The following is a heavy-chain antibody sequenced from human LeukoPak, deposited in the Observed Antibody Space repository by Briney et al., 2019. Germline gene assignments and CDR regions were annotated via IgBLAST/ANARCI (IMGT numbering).Heavy chain of an antibody. J-gene: IGHJ6*02. V-gene: IGHV3-64*01. CDR1: GFTCSSYA. CDR3: ARARTLRYFDWLSTAGMDV. Sequence: GGSLRLSCAPSGFTCSSYAMHWVRQAPGEGREYVSAICSNGGRTYYANSVKGRSTISRDNSKSTLYLQMGSLRAEDMAVYYCARARTLRYFDWLSTAGMDVWGQGTTVTVSS. CDR2: ICSNGGRT. D-gene: IGHD3-9*01.